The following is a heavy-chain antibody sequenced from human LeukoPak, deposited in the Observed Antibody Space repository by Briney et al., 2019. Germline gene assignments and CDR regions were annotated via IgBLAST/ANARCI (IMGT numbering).Heavy chain of an antibody. Sequence: GGSLRLSCAASGFTFNTYSMTWVRQAPGKGLEWVSSITSTGTYTFYADSVKGRFTISRDNAKNSLYLQMNSLRAEDTAIYYCARDPYSGSYGDSYYYYMDVWGKGTTVTISS. CDR3: ARDPYSGSYGDSYYYYMDV. J-gene: IGHJ6*03. CDR2: ITSTGTYT. CDR1: GFTFNTYS. V-gene: IGHV3-21*01. D-gene: IGHD1-26*01.